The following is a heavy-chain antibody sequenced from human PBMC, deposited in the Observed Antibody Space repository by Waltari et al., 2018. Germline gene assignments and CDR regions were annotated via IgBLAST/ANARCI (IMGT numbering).Heavy chain of an antibody. CDR1: GGTFSSYA. Sequence: QVQLVQSGAEVKKPGSSVKVSCKASGGTFSSYAISWVRQAPGQGLEWMGSISPIFGTANDAQKFQGRVTITADKSTSTAYMELSSLRAEDTAVYYCARVACRQWLDAFDIWGQGTMVTVSS. V-gene: IGHV1-69*08. CDR2: ISPIFGTA. J-gene: IGHJ3*02. CDR3: ARVACRQWLDAFDI. D-gene: IGHD6-19*01.